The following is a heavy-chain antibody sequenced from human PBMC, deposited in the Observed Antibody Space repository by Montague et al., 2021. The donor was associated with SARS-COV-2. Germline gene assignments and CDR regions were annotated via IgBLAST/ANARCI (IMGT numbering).Heavy chain of an antibody. Sequence: SETLSLTCTVSGGSISSYYWSWIRQPPGKGLEWIGYIYYSGSTNYNPSPKSRVTISVDTSKNQFSLKLGSVPAADTAVYYCAGHGVLWLGVADNWFDPWGQGTLVTVSS. CDR3: AGHGVLWLGVADNWFDP. CDR2: IYYSGST. J-gene: IGHJ5*02. V-gene: IGHV4-59*08. D-gene: IGHD3-10*01. CDR1: GGSISSYY.